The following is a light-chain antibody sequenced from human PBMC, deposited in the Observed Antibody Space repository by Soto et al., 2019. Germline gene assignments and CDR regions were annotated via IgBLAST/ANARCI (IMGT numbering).Light chain of an antibody. CDR3: QQYGDLPLP. J-gene: IGKJ4*01. Sequence: DIQMTQSPSTLSASVGDGVTITCRASQSIGSGLAWYQQKPGKAPKLLIYKATNLQTGVPSRFSGSGSGTDFSLTISSLQPVDIATYHCQQYGDLPLPFGGGTKVDNK. CDR1: QSIGSG. V-gene: IGKV1-5*03. CDR2: KAT.